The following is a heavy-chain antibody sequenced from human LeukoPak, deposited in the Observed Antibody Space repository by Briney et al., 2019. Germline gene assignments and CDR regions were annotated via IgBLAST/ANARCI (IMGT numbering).Heavy chain of an antibody. CDR3: AKDPPYDFWSGYPDY. V-gene: IGHV3-30*18. CDR1: GFTFSSYG. Sequence: SLRLSCAASGFTFSSYGIHWVRQAPGKGLEWVAVISSDGSSKSYADSVKGRFTISRDNSKNTLYLQMNSLRAEDTAVYYCAKDPPYDFWSGYPDYWGQGTLVTVSS. J-gene: IGHJ4*02. CDR2: ISSDGSSK. D-gene: IGHD3-3*01.